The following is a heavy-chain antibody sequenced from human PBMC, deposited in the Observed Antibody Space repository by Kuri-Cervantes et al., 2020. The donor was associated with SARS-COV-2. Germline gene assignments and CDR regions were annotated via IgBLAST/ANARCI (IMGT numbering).Heavy chain of an antibody. CDR3: ARGMQQWPFDY. V-gene: IGHV4-31*11. J-gene: IGHJ4*02. CDR1: GGSISRGGYY. Sequence: LRLSCAVSGGSISRGGYYWSWIRQHPEKGLEWIGYIYYSGGTYYNPSLKSRVSMSVDTSKSQFSLNLSSVTAADTAVCYCARGMQQWPFDYWGQGTLVTVSS. CDR2: IYYSGGT. D-gene: IGHD6-19*01.